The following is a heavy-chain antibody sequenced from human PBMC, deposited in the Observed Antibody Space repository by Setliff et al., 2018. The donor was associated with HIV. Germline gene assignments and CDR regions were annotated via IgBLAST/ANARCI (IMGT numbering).Heavy chain of an antibody. Sequence: ASVKVSCKTSGYTFKTYGINWVRQAPGQGLEWMGWTTAYDGHTNYAQKFKGRVTMTTDTSTSTAYMELGSLTSDDTAVYYCARDGEAGTRTYDPWGQGTLVTVS. J-gene: IGHJ5*02. CDR3: ARDGEAGTRTYDP. CDR2: TTAYDGHT. D-gene: IGHD3-10*01. V-gene: IGHV1-18*01. CDR1: GYTFKTYG.